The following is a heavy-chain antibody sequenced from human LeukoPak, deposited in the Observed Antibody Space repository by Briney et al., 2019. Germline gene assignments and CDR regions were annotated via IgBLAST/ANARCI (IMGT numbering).Heavy chain of an antibody. CDR1: GYTFTGYY. Sequence: GASVKVSCKASGYTFTGYYMHWVRQAPGQGLEWMGWINPNSGGTNYAQKFQGWVTMTRDTSISTAYMELSRLRSDDTAVYYCATSYSASYYGDYYGMDVWGQGTTVTVSS. CDR3: ATSYSASYYGDYYGMDV. D-gene: IGHD1-26*01. CDR2: INPNSGGT. J-gene: IGHJ6*02. V-gene: IGHV1-2*04.